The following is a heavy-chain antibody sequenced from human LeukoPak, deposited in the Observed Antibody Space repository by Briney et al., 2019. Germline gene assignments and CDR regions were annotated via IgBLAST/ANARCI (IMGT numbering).Heavy chain of an antibody. CDR1: GGSFSGYY. Sequence: PSETLSLTCAVYGGSFSGYYWSWIRQPPGKGLEWDGEINHSGSTNYNPSLKSRVAISVDTSKNQFSLKLSSVTAADTAVYYCAGEAGYSSTINWFDPWGQGTLVTVSS. CDR2: INHSGST. V-gene: IGHV4-34*01. J-gene: IGHJ5*02. CDR3: AGEAGYSSTINWFDP. D-gene: IGHD6-13*01.